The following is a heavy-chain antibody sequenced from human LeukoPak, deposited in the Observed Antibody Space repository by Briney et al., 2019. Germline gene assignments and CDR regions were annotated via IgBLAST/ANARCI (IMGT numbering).Heavy chain of an antibody. CDR2: IIPILGIA. V-gene: IGHV1-69*04. Sequence: SVKVSCKASGGTFSSYAISWVRQAPGQGLEWMGRIIPILGIANYAQKFQGRVTITADKSTSTAYMELSSLRSEDTAVYCCARGEMATMTDWFDTWGQGTLVTVSS. CDR3: ARGEMATMTDWFDT. D-gene: IGHD5-24*01. CDR1: GGTFSSYA. J-gene: IGHJ5*02.